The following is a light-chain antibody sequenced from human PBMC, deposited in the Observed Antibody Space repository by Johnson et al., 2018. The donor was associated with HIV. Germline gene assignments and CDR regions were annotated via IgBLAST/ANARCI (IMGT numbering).Light chain of an antibody. CDR1: SSNIGNNY. CDR2: DNN. CDR3: GTWDSSLSAYV. J-gene: IGLJ1*01. V-gene: IGLV1-51*01. Sequence: QSVLTQPPSVSAAAGQKVTISCSGSSSNIGNNYVAWYQQVPGTAPKLLIYDNNRRPSGVPDQFSGSKSGTSATLGITGLQTGDEADYYCGTWDSSLSAYVFGTGTKVTVL.